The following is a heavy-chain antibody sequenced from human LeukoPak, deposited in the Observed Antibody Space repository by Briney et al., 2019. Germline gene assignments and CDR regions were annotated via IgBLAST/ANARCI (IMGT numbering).Heavy chain of an antibody. J-gene: IGHJ4*02. V-gene: IGHV3-23*01. Sequence: GGSLRLSCAASGFTFSSYALSWVRQAPGKGLEWVSSIGGSGGSTYYADSVKGRFTISRDNSKNTLYLQMNSLRAEDTAVYYCARDRETWYFDFWGQGTLVTVSS. CDR1: GFTFSSYA. CDR3: ARDRETWYFDF. CDR2: IGGSGGST.